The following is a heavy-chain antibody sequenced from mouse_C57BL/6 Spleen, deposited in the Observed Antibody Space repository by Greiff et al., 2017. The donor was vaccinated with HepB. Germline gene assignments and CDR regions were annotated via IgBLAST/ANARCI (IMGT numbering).Heavy chain of an antibody. J-gene: IGHJ4*01. CDR3: TRGGGLGRYYYAMDY. D-gene: IGHD4-1*01. CDR1: GFTFSSYA. Sequence: EVQVVESGEGLVKPGGSLKLSCAASGFTFSSYAMSWVRQTPEKRLEWVAYISSGGDYIYYADTVKGRFTISRDNARNTLYLQMSSLKSEDTAMYYCTRGGGLGRYYYAMDYWGQGTTVTVSS. V-gene: IGHV5-9-1*02. CDR2: ISSGGDYI.